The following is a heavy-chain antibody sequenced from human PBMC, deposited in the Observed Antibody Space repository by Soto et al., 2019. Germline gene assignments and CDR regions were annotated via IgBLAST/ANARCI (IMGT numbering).Heavy chain of an antibody. CDR1: GFTFSSYW. V-gene: IGHV3-74*01. CDR2: INSDGSST. CDR3: ARDLQYDFWSGFGYYYGMDV. D-gene: IGHD3-3*01. Sequence: AGGSLRLSCAASGFTFSSYWMHWVRQAPGKGLVWVSRINSDGSSTSYADSVKGRFTISRDNAKNTLYLQMNSLRAEDTAVYYCARDLQYDFWSGFGYYYGMDVWGQGTTVTVSS. J-gene: IGHJ6*02.